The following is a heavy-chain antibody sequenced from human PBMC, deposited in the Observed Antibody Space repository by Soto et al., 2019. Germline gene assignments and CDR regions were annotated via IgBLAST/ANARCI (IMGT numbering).Heavy chain of an antibody. CDR2: ISPPKGRP. CDR3: AMDYGDRTEYFQH. J-gene: IGHJ1*01. CDR1: GYTFTSYG. D-gene: IGHD4-17*01. V-gene: IGHV1-18*04. Sequence: QVQLVQSGPELKRPGASMKVSCKASGYTFTSYGISWVRQAPGQGLEWMAWISPPKGRPQYSQKAQGRVTLSTATSSMTAYMEMTLLRVDATAVYYCAMDYGDRTEYFQHWGQGTLVTVS.